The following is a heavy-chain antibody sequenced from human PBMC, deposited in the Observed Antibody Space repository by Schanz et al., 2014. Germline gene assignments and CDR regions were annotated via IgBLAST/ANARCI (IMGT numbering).Heavy chain of an antibody. CDR1: GRTFIVHH. CDR3: ARAAFGEPIDF. D-gene: IGHD3-10*01. Sequence: QVQLVQSGAEVKKPGASMKVSCKASGRTFIVHHVLHWVRQAPGQGLEWMGWINPSSGGTNYAQKFQGRVTMTRDMSVTTASMELTRLTFDDTAMYYCARAAFGEPIDFWGPGTLVTVSS. J-gene: IGHJ4*02. CDR2: INPSSGGT. V-gene: IGHV1-2*02.